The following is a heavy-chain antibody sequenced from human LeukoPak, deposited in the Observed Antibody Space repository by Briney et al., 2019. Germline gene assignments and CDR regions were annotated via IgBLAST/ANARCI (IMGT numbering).Heavy chain of an antibody. V-gene: IGHV1-18*01. J-gene: IGHJ4*02. D-gene: IGHD1-26*01. CDR1: GYTFTNYG. CDR3: ARDTEWEKNPDHFDS. Sequence: GVSVKVSCKASGYTFTNYGISWVRQAPGQGLEWVGWISAKKGKTNYAQKVQGRVTMTTDTSTTTAYMELRSLRSDDTAVYFCARDTEWEKNPDHFDSWGQGTLVTVLS. CDR2: ISAKKGKT.